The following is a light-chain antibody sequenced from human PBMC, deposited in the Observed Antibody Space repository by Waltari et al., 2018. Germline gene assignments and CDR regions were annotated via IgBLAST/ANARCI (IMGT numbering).Light chain of an antibody. CDR3: QQRNDYPYT. V-gene: IGKV1-9*01. CDR2: KAS. Sequence: DIQLTQSPSSLSASVGDRVTITCRASQGIRSYLAWYQQKPGKAPKLLIYKASSLQSGVPSRFSGSGSGTEFTLIISSLQPEDFGVYYCQQRNDYPYTFGQGTKVEIK. CDR1: QGIRSY. J-gene: IGKJ2*01.